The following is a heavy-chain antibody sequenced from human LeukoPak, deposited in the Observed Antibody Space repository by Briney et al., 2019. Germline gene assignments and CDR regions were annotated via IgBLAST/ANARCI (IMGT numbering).Heavy chain of an antibody. CDR2: VYHSGIT. CDR3: ARVSYSSSWYYHYMDV. Sequence: SSETLSLTCTVSGGSISSSSYYWGWIRQPPGKGLQWIGSVYHSGITFYNPSLKSRVTISVDTSKNQFSLKLSSVTAADTAVYYCARVSYSSSWYYHYMDVWGKGTTVTVSS. J-gene: IGHJ6*03. CDR1: GGSISSSSYY. V-gene: IGHV4-39*07. D-gene: IGHD6-13*01.